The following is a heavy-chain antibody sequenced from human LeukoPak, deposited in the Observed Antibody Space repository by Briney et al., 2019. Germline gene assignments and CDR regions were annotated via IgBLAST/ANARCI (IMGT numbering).Heavy chain of an antibody. CDR1: GITFSSYG. CDR2: IWFDGSNK. V-gene: IGHV3-33*01. D-gene: IGHD4-17*01. Sequence: PGGSLRLSCAASGITFSSYGMHWVRQAPGKGLEWVAIIWFDGSNKYYADSVQGRFTISRDNAKNTLYLQMNSLRAEDTAVYYCARVYGDLAYYYYGMDVWGQGTTVTVSS. J-gene: IGHJ6*02. CDR3: ARVYGDLAYYYYGMDV.